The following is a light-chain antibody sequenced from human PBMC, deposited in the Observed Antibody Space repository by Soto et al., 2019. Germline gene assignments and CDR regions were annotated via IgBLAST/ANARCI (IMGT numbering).Light chain of an antibody. V-gene: IGKV1-5*01. J-gene: IGKJ4*01. CDR3: QQLNSYPLT. CDR2: DAS. CDR1: ESIRTW. Sequence: DIQMTQSPSTLSASIGDRVTITCRASESIRTWLAWYQHKPGKAPKFLIYDASSLESGVPSRFSGSGSGTEFTLTISNLQPDDFATYYCQQLNSYPLTFGGGTKVDIK.